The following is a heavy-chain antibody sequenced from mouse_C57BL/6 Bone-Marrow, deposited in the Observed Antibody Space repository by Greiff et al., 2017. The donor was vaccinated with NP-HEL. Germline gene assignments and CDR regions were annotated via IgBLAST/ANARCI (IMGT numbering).Heavy chain of an antibody. CDR3: ARFYGNYVGYAMDY. CDR2: ISSGGSYT. Sequence: EVNVVESGGDLVKPGGSLKLSCAASGFTFSSYGMSWVRQTPDKRLAWVATISSGGSYTYYPDSVKGRFTISRDNAKNTLYLQMSSLKSEDTAMYYCARFYGNYVGYAMDYWGQGTSVTVSS. V-gene: IGHV5-6*01. CDR1: GFTFSSYG. D-gene: IGHD2-1*01. J-gene: IGHJ4*01.